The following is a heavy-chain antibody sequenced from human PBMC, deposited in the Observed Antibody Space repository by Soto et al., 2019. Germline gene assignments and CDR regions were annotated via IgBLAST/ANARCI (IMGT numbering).Heavy chain of an antibody. CDR1: GFTFSWHA. Sequence: GGYLGLCCASSGFTFSWHAMNWVRQAPGKGLEWVSVLSGSGGNIDYANSVNGRFTISRDNSKNMLYLQMNSLRAEDTAVYYCAKDWGTEGYSVRAFDIWGQGTVVTVSS. CDR3: AKDWGTEGYSVRAFDI. CDR2: LSGSGGNI. D-gene: IGHD2-15*01. J-gene: IGHJ3*02. V-gene: IGHV3-23*01.